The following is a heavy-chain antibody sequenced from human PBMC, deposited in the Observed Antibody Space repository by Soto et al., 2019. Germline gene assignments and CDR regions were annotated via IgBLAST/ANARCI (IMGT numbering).Heavy chain of an antibody. Sequence: GGSLRLSCAASGFTFSSYGMHWVRQAPGKGLEWVAVISYDGSNKYYADSVKGRFTISRDNSKNTLYLQMNSLRAEDTAVYYCAKRWLLRYYYGMDVWGQGTTVTVSS. CDR2: ISYDGSNK. J-gene: IGHJ6*02. V-gene: IGHV3-30*18. CDR3: AKRWLLRYYYGMDV. D-gene: IGHD3-22*01. CDR1: GFTFSSYG.